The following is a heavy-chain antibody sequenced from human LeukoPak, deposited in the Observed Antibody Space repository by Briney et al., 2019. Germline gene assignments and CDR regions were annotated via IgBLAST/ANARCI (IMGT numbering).Heavy chain of an antibody. CDR2: INDRGTT. Sequence: SETLSLTCAVSGGSFSGHSWSWIRQSPGKGLEWIVEINDRGTTEYNPSPKSRVTISVDTSKSQFSLKLRSLTAADTAMYFCARCPLGVRGPYGMDVWGQGTTVTVSS. CDR3: ARCPLGVRGPYGMDV. D-gene: IGHD3-10*01. V-gene: IGHV4-34*01. CDR1: GGSFSGHS. J-gene: IGHJ6*02.